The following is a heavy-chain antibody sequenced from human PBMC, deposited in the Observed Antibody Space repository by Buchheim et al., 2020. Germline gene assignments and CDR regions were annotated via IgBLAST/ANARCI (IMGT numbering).Heavy chain of an antibody. V-gene: IGHV4-59*01. CDR3: ARGGGGGDFWSGYSDYYYGMDV. D-gene: IGHD3-3*01. Sequence: QVQLQESGPGLVKPSETLFLTCTVSGGSISSYYWSWIRQPPGKGLEWIGYIYYSGSTNYNPSLKSRVTISVDTSKNQFSLKLSSVTAADTAVYYCARGGGGGDFWSGYSDYYYGMDVWGQGTT. CDR1: GGSISSYY. CDR2: IYYSGST. J-gene: IGHJ6*02.